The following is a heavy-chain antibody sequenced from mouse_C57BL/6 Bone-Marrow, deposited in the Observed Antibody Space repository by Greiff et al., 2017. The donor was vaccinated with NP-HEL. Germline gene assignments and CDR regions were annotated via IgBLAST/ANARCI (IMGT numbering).Heavy chain of an antibody. CDR3: AGRWRDYYAMDY. CDR2: IYPRSGNT. Sequence: QVQLQQSGAELARPGASVRLSCKASGYTFTSYGISWVKQRTGQGLEWIGEIYPRSGNTYYNEKFKGKATLTADKSSSTAYMELRSLTSEDSAVYFCAGRWRDYYAMDYWGQGTSVTVSS. V-gene: IGHV1-81*01. J-gene: IGHJ4*01. CDR1: GYTFTSYG.